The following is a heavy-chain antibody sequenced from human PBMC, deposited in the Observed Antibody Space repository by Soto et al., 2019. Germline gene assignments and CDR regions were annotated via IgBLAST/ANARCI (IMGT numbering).Heavy chain of an antibody. CDR1: GFTFSDYD. Sequence: QVQLVESGGGLVKPGGSLRLSCAASGFTFSDYDMSWVRQAPGKGLEWVSDISSGGSNIYYADSVKGRFTISRDNAKNSLYLKMKSMIDEDTAVYYGERDAPYYDDIWGSYRPDCHRTVSFDSWGQGTLVTVSS. CDR3: ERDAPYYDDIWGSYRPDCHRTVSFDS. CDR2: ISSGGSNI. D-gene: IGHD3-16*02. J-gene: IGHJ4*02. V-gene: IGHV3-11*01.